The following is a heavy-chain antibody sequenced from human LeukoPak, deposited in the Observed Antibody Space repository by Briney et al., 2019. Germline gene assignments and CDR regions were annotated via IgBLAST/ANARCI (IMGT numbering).Heavy chain of an antibody. D-gene: IGHD4-23*01. CDR3: ARNYGGNSVGPESWFDP. J-gene: IGHJ5*02. CDR2: IYHSGST. V-gene: IGHV4-4*02. CDR1: GGSISSSNW. Sequence: PSETLSLTCAVSGGSISSSNWWSWVRQPPGKGLEWIGEIYHSGSTNYNPSLKSRITISVEKSKNQFSLKLSSVTAADTAVYYCARNYGGNSVGPESWFDPWGQGTLVTVSS.